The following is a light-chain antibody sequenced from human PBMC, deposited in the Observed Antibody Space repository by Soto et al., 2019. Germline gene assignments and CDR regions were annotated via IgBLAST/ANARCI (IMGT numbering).Light chain of an antibody. V-gene: IGKV1-39*01. CDR3: QQSYTTPPT. CDR1: QTIGKF. J-gene: IGKJ4*01. Sequence: DIQMTQSPSSLSASVGDGVTITCRASQTIGKFLNWYHQKPGKAPNLLIYGASNLQSGVPSRFSGSGSGTEFTPTISXLQPEDFATYYCQQSYTTPPTFGGGTRWIS. CDR2: GAS.